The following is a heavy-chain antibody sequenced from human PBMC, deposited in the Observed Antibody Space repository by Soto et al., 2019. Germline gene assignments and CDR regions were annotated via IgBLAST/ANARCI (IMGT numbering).Heavy chain of an antibody. Sequence: SVKVSCKSSGNSFSSHSITWVLQAPGQGLEWIGGIIPVFGTPTYAQKFQGRVSITADKSTNASYMELRSLRSEDTAVYYCARGGALSTSWFWGDGLDSWGQGTQVTVSS. J-gene: IGHJ4*02. D-gene: IGHD2-2*01. V-gene: IGHV1-69*06. CDR3: ARGGALSTSWFWGDGLDS. CDR1: GNSFSSHS. CDR2: IIPVFGTP.